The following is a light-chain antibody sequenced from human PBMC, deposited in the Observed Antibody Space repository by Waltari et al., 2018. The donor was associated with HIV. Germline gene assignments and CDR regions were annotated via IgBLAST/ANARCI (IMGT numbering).Light chain of an antibody. CDR1: QSVSSN. Sequence: EIVMTQSPATLSVSPGERATLSCRASQSVSSNLAWYQQKRGRAPRLLIYGASTRATGIPARFSGSGSGTEFTLTISSLQSEDFAVYYCQQYNNWWTFGQGTKVEIK. V-gene: IGKV3-15*01. CDR2: GAS. J-gene: IGKJ1*01. CDR3: QQYNNWWT.